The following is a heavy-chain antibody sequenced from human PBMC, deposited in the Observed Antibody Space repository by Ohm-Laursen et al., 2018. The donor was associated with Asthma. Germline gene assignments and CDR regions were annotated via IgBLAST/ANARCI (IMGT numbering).Heavy chain of an antibody. CDR1: GFTFGDYA. J-gene: IGHJ6*02. CDR2: IRWNSDST. Sequence: SLRLSCTASGFTFGDYAMHWVRQRPGKGLEWVSGIRWNSDSTGYVDSVKGRFTISRDNAKNSLYLQMNSLRAEDTALYYCVKTYGDFGDYYYSAMDVWDQGTTVTVSS. CDR3: VKTYGDFGDYYYSAMDV. D-gene: IGHD4-17*01. V-gene: IGHV3-9*01.